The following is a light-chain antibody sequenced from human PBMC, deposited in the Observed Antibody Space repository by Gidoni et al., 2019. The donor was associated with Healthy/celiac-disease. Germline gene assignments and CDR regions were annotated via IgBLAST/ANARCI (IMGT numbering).Light chain of an antibody. V-gene: IGKV3-15*01. CDR3: QQYNNWPF. Sequence: EIVMTQSPATLSVSPGERATLSCRASQSVSSNLAWYQQKPGQAPRLLIYGASTRATGIPARFRGSGSGTEFTLTISSLQSEDFAVYYCQQYNNWPFFGPGTKVDIK. CDR1: QSVSSN. CDR2: GAS. J-gene: IGKJ3*01.